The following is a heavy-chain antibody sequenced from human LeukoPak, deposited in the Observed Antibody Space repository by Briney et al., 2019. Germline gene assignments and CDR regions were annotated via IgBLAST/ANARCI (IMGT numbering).Heavy chain of an antibody. CDR2: IYYSGST. D-gene: IGHD6-13*01. J-gene: IGHJ4*02. Sequence: PSETLSLTCTVSGGSISSSSYYWGWIRQPPGKGLEWIGSIYYSGSTYYNPSLKSRVTISVDTSKNQFSLKLSSVTAADTAVYYCARVPIAAAGTPLDYWGQGTLVTVSS. CDR3: ARVPIAAAGTPLDY. V-gene: IGHV4-39*01. CDR1: GGSISSSSYY.